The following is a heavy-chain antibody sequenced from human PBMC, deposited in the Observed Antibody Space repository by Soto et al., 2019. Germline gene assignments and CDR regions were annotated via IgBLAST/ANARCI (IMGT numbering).Heavy chain of an antibody. Sequence: ASVKVSCKVSGSRFSNYVISWVRQAPGHGLEWLGRIIPIFNSTKYAQSFQGRVTITADKSTSAASLELSSLRSDDTAVYYCAREGRGKKAGYNGLVSLGYWGQGTLVTVSS. D-gene: IGHD2-2*02. V-gene: IGHV1-69*06. J-gene: IGHJ4*02. CDR3: AREGRGKKAGYNGLVSLGY. CDR1: GSRFSNYV. CDR2: IIPIFNST.